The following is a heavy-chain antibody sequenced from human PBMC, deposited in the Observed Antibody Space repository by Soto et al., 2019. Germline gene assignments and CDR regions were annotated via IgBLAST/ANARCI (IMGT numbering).Heavy chain of an antibody. J-gene: IGHJ5*02. CDR3: TIAAYCSGATCYSGYNWFHP. Sequence: ASVKVSCKVSGYTLSEVAIHWVRQTPGQGLEWIGGFDPENDDTSYAQNFQGRVTLTEDTSTDTAYLELSGLRSEDTAIYYCTIAAYCSGATCYSGYNWFHPWGQGSLVTVS. D-gene: IGHD2-2*01. V-gene: IGHV1-24*01. CDR1: GYTLSEVA. CDR2: FDPENDDT.